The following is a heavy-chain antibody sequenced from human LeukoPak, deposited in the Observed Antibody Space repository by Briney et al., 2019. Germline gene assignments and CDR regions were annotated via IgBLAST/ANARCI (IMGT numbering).Heavy chain of an antibody. Sequence: GGSLRLSCAASGFTFSSYWMSWVRQAPGKGLEWVANIKQDGSEKYYVESVKGRFTISRDNAKNSLYLQMNSLRAEDTAVYYCARVSEDYDILTGYYFEEQKYYFDYWGQGTLVTVSS. J-gene: IGHJ4*02. D-gene: IGHD3-9*01. CDR2: IKQDGSEK. V-gene: IGHV3-7*03. CDR3: ARVSEDYDILTGYYFEEQKYYFDY. CDR1: GFTFSSYW.